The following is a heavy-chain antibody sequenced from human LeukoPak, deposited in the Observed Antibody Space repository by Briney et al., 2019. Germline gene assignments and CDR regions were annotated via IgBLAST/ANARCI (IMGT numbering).Heavy chain of an antibody. V-gene: IGHV4-59*01. J-gene: IGHJ3*02. D-gene: IGHD4-11*01. CDR1: GGSISSYY. CDR2: IYYSGST. CDR3: ARSYGCCYSNYLDAFDI. Sequence: SETLSLTCTVSGGSISSYYWSWIRQPPGKGLEWIGYIYYSGSTNYNPSLKSRVTISVDTSKNQFSLKLSSVTAADTAVYYCARSYGCCYSNYLDAFDIWGQGTMVTVSS.